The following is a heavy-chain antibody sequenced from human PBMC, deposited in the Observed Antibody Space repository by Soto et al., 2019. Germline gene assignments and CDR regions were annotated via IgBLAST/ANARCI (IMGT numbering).Heavy chain of an antibody. CDR3: TKANIAAAGTYFQH. CDR2: ISWNSGSI. J-gene: IGHJ1*01. Sequence: SLKISCAASGFTFDDYAMHWVRQAPGKGLEWVSGISWNSGSIGYADSVKGRFTISRDNAKNSLYLQMNSLRAEDTALYYCTKANIAAAGTYFQHWGQGTLVTVSS. D-gene: IGHD6-13*01. CDR1: GFTFDDYA. V-gene: IGHV3-9*01.